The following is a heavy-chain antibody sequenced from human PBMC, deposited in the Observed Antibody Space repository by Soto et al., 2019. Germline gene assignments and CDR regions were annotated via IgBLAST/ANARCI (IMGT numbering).Heavy chain of an antibody. V-gene: IGHV1-18*01. D-gene: IGHD4-17*01. Sequence: QGELVQSGAEVKKPGGSVKVSCKASGYTFHSSTISWLRQAPGQGLEWLGWINAYSGDRKFAQRFHGRVTMNTDTSTSTAYLELTSLTSDDTAIYYCARANHGDSDYWGQGTLLTVSS. CDR1: GYTFHSST. J-gene: IGHJ4*02. CDR2: INAYSGDR. CDR3: ARANHGDSDY.